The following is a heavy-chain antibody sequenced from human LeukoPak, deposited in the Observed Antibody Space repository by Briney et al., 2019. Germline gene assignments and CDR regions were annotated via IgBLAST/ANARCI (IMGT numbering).Heavy chain of an antibody. CDR2: IRSKTDGGTA. CDR1: GFTFSNPW. CDR3: TTGTY. J-gene: IGHJ4*02. Sequence: PGGSLRLSCAASGFTFSNPWMSWVRQAPGKGVEWVGRIRSKTDGGTADYAAPVKDRIIIPRDDSKNTLYLQMNSLKNEDTAVYYCTTGTYWGQGTLVTVSS. V-gene: IGHV3-15*01.